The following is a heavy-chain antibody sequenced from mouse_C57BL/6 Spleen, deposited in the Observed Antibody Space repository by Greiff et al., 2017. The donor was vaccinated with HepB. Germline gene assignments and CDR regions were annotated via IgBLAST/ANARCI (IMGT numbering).Heavy chain of an antibody. CDR3: ARVLTTVVARAMDY. D-gene: IGHD1-1*01. V-gene: IGHV2-9-1*01. CDR2: IWTGGGT. J-gene: IGHJ4*01. CDR1: GFSLTSYA. Sequence: VKLVESGPGLVAPSQSLSITCTVSGFSLTSYAISWVRQPPGKGLEWLGVIWTGGGTNYNSALKSRLSISKDNSKSQVFLKMNSLQTDDTARYYCARVLTTVVARAMDYWGQGTSVTVSS.